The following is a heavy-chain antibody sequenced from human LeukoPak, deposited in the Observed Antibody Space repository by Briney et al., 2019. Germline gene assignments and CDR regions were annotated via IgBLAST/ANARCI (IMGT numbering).Heavy chain of an antibody. CDR1: GFTFSSYW. CDR2: IYSGGST. CDR3: AREGVVGATGFDY. Sequence: GGSLRLSCAVSGFTFSSYWMSWVRQAPGKRLEWVSVIYSGGSTYYADSVKGRFTISRDNSKNTLYLQMNSLRAEDTAVYYCAREGVVGATGFDYWGQGTLVTVSS. D-gene: IGHD1-26*01. J-gene: IGHJ4*02. V-gene: IGHV3-53*01.